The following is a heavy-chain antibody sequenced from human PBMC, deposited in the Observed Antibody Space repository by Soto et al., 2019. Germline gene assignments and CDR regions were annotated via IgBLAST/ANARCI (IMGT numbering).Heavy chain of an antibody. V-gene: IGHV3-48*01. J-gene: IGHJ4*02. CDR3: ARPKGGPSSSWYAFLDY. CDR1: GFTFSSYS. CDR2: ISSTSSTI. D-gene: IGHD6-13*01. Sequence: GGSLRLFCAASGFTFSSYSMNWVRPAPGKGLEWVSYISSTSSTIYYADSVKGRFTISRDNAKNSLYLQMNSLRAEDTAVYYCARPKGGPSSSWYAFLDYWGQGTLVTVSS.